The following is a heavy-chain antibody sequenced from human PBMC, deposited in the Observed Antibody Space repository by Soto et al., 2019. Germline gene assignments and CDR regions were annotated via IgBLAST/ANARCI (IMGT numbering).Heavy chain of an antibody. V-gene: IGHV4-61*08. D-gene: IGHD5-18*01. J-gene: IGHJ4*02. CDR1: GASISSGGSY. Sequence: LSLTCTVSGASISSGGSYWSWIRQPPGKGLEWIGYIYNSGSTTYNPSLKSRVTISADTSKNQFSLKLSSVTAADTAVYYCARRYSYGHFDYWGQGTLVTVSS. CDR2: IYNSGST. CDR3: ARRYSYGHFDY.